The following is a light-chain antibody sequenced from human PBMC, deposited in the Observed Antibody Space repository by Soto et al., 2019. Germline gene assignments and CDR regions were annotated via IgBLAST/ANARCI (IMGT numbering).Light chain of an antibody. CDR3: QQRGNWPPIT. CDR2: DAS. V-gene: IGKV3-11*01. Sequence: EIVLTHSPTTLSLSPGERSNLSCRASQSVSTYLASFQQKPGQAPSLLIYDASNRATGIPASFSGSGSATDFTLPISSLEPADFAAYYCQQRGNWPPITFGQGTRLEIK. J-gene: IGKJ5*01. CDR1: QSVSTY.